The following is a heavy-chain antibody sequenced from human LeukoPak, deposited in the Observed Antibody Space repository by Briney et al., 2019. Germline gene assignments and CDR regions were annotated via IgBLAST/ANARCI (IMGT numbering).Heavy chain of an antibody. D-gene: IGHD3-10*01. V-gene: IGHV3-11*01. J-gene: IGHJ6*02. CDR2: ISSSGSTI. CDR1: GFTFSDYY. Sequence: GGSLRLSRAASGFTFSDYYMSWIRQAPGKGLEWVSYISSSGSTIYYADSVKGRFTISRDNAKNSLYLQMNSLRAEDTAVYYCARDFAGDDRYYYYGMDVRGQGTTVTVSS. CDR3: ARDFAGDDRYYYYGMDV.